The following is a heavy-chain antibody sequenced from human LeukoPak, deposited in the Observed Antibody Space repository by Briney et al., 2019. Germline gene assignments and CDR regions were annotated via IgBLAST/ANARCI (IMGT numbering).Heavy chain of an antibody. D-gene: IGHD5-24*01. J-gene: IGHJ4*02. CDR1: GFTFSSYA. CDR3: AKYWLATMRQPLFDY. CDR2: ISGSGGST. Sequence: GLLRLSCAASGFTFSSYAMSGVRQAPGKGLDWVSAISGSGGSTYYADSVKGRFTISRDNSKNTLYRQMNSLRDEDTAVYYCAKYWLATMRQPLFDYWGQGTLVSVSS. V-gene: IGHV3-23*01.